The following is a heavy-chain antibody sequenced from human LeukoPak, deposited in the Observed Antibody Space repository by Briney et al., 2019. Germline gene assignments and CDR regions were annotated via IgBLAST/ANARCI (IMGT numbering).Heavy chain of an antibody. J-gene: IGHJ4*02. D-gene: IGHD4-17*01. CDR2: ISSSGSTK. Sequence: SGGSLRLSCAASGFTLIGYEMNWVRQAPGKGLEWVSYISSSGSTKKYVDSVKGRFTISRDDAKNSLFLQMNTLRAEDTAIYYCVRGTYGDYAPYFVNWGQGTLVTVSS. V-gene: IGHV3-48*03. CDR3: VRGTYGDYAPYFVN. CDR1: GFTLIGYE.